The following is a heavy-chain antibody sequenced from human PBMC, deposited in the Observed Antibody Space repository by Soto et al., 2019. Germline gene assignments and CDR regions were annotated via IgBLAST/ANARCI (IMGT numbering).Heavy chain of an antibody. D-gene: IGHD1-26*01. CDR1: GYTFTGYY. CDR3: ARGSPRMGGFPTY. V-gene: IGHV1-2*02. CDR2: INPKSGDT. Sequence: ASVKVSCKASGYTFTGYYIHWVRQAPGQGLEWMGWINPKSGDTNYAQKFQGRVSMTRDTSITTAYMEVSRLKSDDTAVYYCARGSPRMGGFPTYWGHGTLVTVSS. J-gene: IGHJ4*01.